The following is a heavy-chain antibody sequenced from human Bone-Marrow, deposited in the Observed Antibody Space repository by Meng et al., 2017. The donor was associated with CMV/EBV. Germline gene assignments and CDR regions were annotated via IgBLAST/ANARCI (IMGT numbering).Heavy chain of an antibody. D-gene: IGHD3-10*01. Sequence: SETLSLTCTVSGGSISSSSYYWGWIRQPPGKGLEWIGSIYYSGSTYYNPSLKSRVTISVDTSKNQFSLKLSAVTAADTAVYYCARAPSLLWFGEFDYWGQGTLVTVSS. V-gene: IGHV4-39*07. CDR3: ARAPSLLWFGEFDY. J-gene: IGHJ4*02. CDR1: GGSISSSSYY. CDR2: IYYSGST.